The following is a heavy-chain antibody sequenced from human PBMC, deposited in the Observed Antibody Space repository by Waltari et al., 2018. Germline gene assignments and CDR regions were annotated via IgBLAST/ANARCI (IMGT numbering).Heavy chain of an antibody. Sequence: QLQLQESGPGLVKPSETLSLTCTVSGGSISSSSYYWGWIRPPPGKGLEWIGSIYYSGSTYYNPSLKSRVTISVDTSKNQFSLKLSSVTAADTAVYYCAREYSSSSSLDYWGQGTLVTVSS. J-gene: IGHJ4*02. V-gene: IGHV4-39*07. D-gene: IGHD6-6*01. CDR1: GGSISSSSYY. CDR3: AREYSSSSSLDY. CDR2: IYYSGST.